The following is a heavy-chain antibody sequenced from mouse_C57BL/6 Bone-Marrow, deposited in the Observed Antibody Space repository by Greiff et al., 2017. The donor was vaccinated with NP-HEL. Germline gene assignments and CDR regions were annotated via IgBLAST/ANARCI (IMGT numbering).Heavy chain of an antibody. V-gene: IGHV5-15*01. Sequence: EVKLMESGGGLVQPGGSLKLSCAASGFTFSDYGMAWVRQAPRKGPEWVAFISNLAYSIYYADTVTGRVTISRENAKNTLYLEMSSLRSEDTAMYYCARHYSNYDAMDYWGQGTSVTVSS. J-gene: IGHJ4*01. CDR2: ISNLAYSI. CDR1: GFTFSDYG. D-gene: IGHD2-5*01. CDR3: ARHYSNYDAMDY.